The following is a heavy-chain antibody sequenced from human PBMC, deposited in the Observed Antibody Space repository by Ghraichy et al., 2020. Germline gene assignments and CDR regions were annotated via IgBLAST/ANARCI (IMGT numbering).Heavy chain of an antibody. CDR3: ARDRWAYEY. Sequence: GALRLSCAASGFTFSHYYMSWIRQTPGKGLEWLSYIGSSGTTIDYADSVKGRFTISRDNSKNSLYMQMNSLRAEDTAVYYCARDRWAYEYWGQGTLVTVSS. CDR1: GFTFSHYY. D-gene: IGHD6-13*01. J-gene: IGHJ4*02. CDR2: IGSSGTTI. V-gene: IGHV3-11*01.